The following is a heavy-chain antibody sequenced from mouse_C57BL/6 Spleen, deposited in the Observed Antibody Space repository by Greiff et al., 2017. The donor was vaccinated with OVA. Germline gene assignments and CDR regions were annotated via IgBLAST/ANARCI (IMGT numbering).Heavy chain of an antibody. CDR1: GYTFTDYY. V-gene: IGHV1-26*01. J-gene: IGHJ2*01. CDR2: INPNNGGT. CDR3: ARDHTTVVAPVDY. D-gene: IGHD1-1*01. Sequence: EVKLQQSGPELVKPGASVKISCKASGYTFTDYYMNWVKQSHGKSLEWIGDINPNNGGTSYNQKFKGKATLTVDKSSSTAYMELRSLTSEDSAVYYCARDHTTVVAPVDYWGQGTTLTVSS.